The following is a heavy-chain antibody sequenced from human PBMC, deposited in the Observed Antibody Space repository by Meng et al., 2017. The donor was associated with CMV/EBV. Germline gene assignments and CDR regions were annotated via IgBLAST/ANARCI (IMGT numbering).Heavy chain of an antibody. J-gene: IGHJ4*02. CDR2: ISAYNGNT. D-gene: IGHD2-15*01. CDR1: GYTFTSYG. Sequence: VRSGAGVKKPGATVMVSCKAFGYTFTSYGISWVRQAPGQGLEWMGWISAYNGNTNYAQKLQGRVTMTTDTSTSTAYMELRSLRSDDTAVYYCARDPAWSVITPRRGFDYWGQGTLVTVSS. CDR3: ARDPAWSVITPRRGFDY. V-gene: IGHV1-18*01.